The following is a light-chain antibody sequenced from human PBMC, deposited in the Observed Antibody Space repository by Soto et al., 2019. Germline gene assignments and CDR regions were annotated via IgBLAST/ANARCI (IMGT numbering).Light chain of an antibody. Sequence: QAVVTQEPSLTVSPGGTVTLTCASSTGAVTSGYYPNWFQQKPGQAPRALIYSTNNKYSWTPARFSGSLLGGKAALTLSGAQPEDEADYYCLLYYGLALVFGGGTKLTVL. CDR3: LLYYGLALV. CDR1: TGAVTSGYY. CDR2: STN. V-gene: IGLV7-43*01. J-gene: IGLJ3*02.